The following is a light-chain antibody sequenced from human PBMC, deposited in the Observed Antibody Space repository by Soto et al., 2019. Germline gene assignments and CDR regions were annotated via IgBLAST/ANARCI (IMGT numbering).Light chain of an antibody. V-gene: IGKV3-20*01. CDR3: QQYGSSST. J-gene: IGKJ3*01. CDR1: QSVSSSY. Sequence: EIVLTQSPGTLSLSPGARAPLSCRASQSVSSSYLAWYQQKPGQAPRLLIYGASSRATGIPDRFSGSGSGTDFTLTISRLEPEDFAVYYCQQYGSSSTFGPGTKVDIK. CDR2: GAS.